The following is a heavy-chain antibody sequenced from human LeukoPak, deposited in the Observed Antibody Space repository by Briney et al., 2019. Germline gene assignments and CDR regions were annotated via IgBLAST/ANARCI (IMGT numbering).Heavy chain of an antibody. D-gene: IGHD3-9*01. Sequence: ASVTVSCKASGYTFTSYAMHWVRQAPGQRLEWMGWINAGNGNTKYSQKFQGRVTITRDTSASTAYMELSSLRSEDTAVYYCARAPTWGDILTGYYRRLYYYYYYDMDVWGQGTTVTVSS. CDR1: GYTFTSYA. CDR2: INAGNGNT. CDR3: ARAPTWGDILTGYYRRLYYYYYYDMDV. V-gene: IGHV1-3*01. J-gene: IGHJ6*02.